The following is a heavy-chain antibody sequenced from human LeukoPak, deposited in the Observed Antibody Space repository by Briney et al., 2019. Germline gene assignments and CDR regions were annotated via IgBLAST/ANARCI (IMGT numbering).Heavy chain of an antibody. CDR3: VARVEWGIYGSGRPDTFDI. CDR1: GDSISSGDYY. Sequence: SETLSLTCTVSGDSISSGDYYWSWIRQPAGKGLEWIGRISSSGSTNYNPSLKSRVTISVDTSKNQFSLKLSSVTAADTAVYFCVARVEWGIYGSGRPDTFDIWGQGTMVTVSS. D-gene: IGHD3-10*01. CDR2: ISSSGST. J-gene: IGHJ3*02. V-gene: IGHV4-61*02.